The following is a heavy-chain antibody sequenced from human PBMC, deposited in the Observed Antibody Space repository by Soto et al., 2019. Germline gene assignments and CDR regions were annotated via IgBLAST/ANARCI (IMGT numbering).Heavy chain of an antibody. D-gene: IGHD6-25*01. V-gene: IGHV4-59*01. Sequence: SETLSLTCTVSGDSISSYYWNWIRQPPGKGLEWVGYMYYSGNTNHNPSLKSRVTVSVDTSKKQFSLKVTSVTAADTAVYYCASGFSYLESWGQGTLVTVSS. J-gene: IGHJ4*02. CDR1: GDSISSYY. CDR3: ASGFSYLES. CDR2: MYYSGNT.